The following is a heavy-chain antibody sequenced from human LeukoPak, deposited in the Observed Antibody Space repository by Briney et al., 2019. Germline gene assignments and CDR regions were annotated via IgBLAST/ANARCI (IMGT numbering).Heavy chain of an antibody. J-gene: IGHJ4*02. CDR1: GYTFTSYY. CDR2: INPSGGST. V-gene: IGHV1-46*01. CDR3: ARDGGSYYGLDY. D-gene: IGHD1-26*01. Sequence: ASVNVSCTASGYTFTSYYMHWVRQAPGQGLEWMGIINPSGGSTSYAQKFQGRVTMTRDTSTSTVYMELSSLRSEDTAVYYCARDGGSYYGLDYWGQGTLVTVSS.